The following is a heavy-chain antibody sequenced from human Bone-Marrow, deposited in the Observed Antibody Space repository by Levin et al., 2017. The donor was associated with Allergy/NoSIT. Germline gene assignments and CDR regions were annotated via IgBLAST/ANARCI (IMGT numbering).Heavy chain of an antibody. V-gene: IGHV3-15*01. Sequence: RSGGSLRLSCAGSGFTFTNAWMSWVRQAPGKGLEWIGRIKSKTDGGTADYATPVKGRFTISRDDSKNTVYLQMNSLKTEDTAVYYCTTESPHFDYWGQGTLVTVSS. CDR3: TTESPHFDY. CDR1: GFTFTNAW. CDR2: IKSKTDGGTA. J-gene: IGHJ4*02.